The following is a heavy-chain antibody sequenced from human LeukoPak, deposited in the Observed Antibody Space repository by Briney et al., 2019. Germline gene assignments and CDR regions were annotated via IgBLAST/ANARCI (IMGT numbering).Heavy chain of an antibody. CDR1: GFTFSSYA. J-gene: IGHJ4*02. CDR2: ISYDGSNK. Sequence: PTGRSLRLSCAVSGFTFSSYAMHWVRQAPGKGLEWVAVISYDGSNKYYADSVKGRFTISRDNSKNTLYLQMNSLRAEDTAVYYCARDFSLSSGYYPDYWGQGTLVTVSS. CDR3: ARDFSLSSGYYPDY. V-gene: IGHV3-30-3*01. D-gene: IGHD3-22*01.